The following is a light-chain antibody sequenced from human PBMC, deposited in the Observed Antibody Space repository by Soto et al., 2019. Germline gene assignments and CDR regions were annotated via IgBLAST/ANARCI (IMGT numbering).Light chain of an antibody. Sequence: DIQMTQSPSSVSASVGDRVIISCRASQDIDRWLAWFQHKPGKAPKLLISTASSLQSGVPSRFSGSGSGTDFTLTIASLQFEDFETYYCLQSDTFPYTFGLGTKLEIK. CDR3: LQSDTFPYT. J-gene: IGKJ2*01. V-gene: IGKV1D-12*01. CDR2: TAS. CDR1: QDIDRW.